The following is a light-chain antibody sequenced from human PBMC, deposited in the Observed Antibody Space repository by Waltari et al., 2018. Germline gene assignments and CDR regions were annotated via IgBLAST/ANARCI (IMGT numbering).Light chain of an antibody. Sequence: DIVMTQSPDSLAVSLGERATISCTSSQSVLYSSNSKNYLAWFQQKPGQPPKLLLYWASTRESGVPDRFSGSGSGTDFTLTISSLQAEDVAVYYCQQSYSTRTFGQGTKVEIK. CDR2: WAS. V-gene: IGKV4-1*01. J-gene: IGKJ1*01. CDR1: QSVLYSSNSKNY. CDR3: QQSYSTRT.